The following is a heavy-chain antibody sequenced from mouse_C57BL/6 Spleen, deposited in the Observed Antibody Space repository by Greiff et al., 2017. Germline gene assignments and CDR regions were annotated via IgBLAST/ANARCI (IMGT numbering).Heavy chain of an antibody. CDR3: ARRGGAVSPSMDY. CDR2: INPSNGGT. V-gene: IGHV1-53*01. CDR1: GYTFTSYW. J-gene: IGHJ4*01. D-gene: IGHD3-3*01. Sequence: QVQLQQSGTELVKPGASVKLSCKASGYTFTSYWMPWVKQRPGQGLEWIGNINPSNGGTNYNEKFKSKATLTVDKSTSKAYMQLSSLTSEDSAVYYCARRGGAVSPSMDYWGQGTSVTVSS.